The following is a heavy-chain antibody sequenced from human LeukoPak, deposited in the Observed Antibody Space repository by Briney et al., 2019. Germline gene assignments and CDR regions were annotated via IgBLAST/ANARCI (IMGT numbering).Heavy chain of an antibody. CDR2: IYPSGNT. CDR3: ARNVPYGSSSRSRVDP. V-gene: IGHV4-61*02. Sequence: SQTLSLTCTVSGASISSGNYYWSWIRQPAGKELEWIGRIYPSGNTDYNPSLKSRVTMSLDTSKNQFSLKLSSVTAADAPIYYCARNVPYGSSSRSRVDPWGQGTLVTVSS. D-gene: IGHD6-6*01. CDR1: GASISSGNYY. J-gene: IGHJ5*02.